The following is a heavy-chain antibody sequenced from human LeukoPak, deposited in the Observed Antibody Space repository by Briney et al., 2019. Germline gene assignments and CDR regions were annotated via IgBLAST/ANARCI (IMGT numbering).Heavy chain of an antibody. CDR3: ARTPAIAVVRGPDPIGYFDY. J-gene: IGHJ4*02. V-gene: IGHV2-5*01. Sequence: SGPTLAHPTQTLTLPRSFSGFLLSTTAVGVGWIRQPPVIALEYHAHTYWHDYNRCSPPLTSRLTITRDTSRNHVVLTMTNMDPVDTATYYCARTPAIAVVRGPDPIGYFDYWGQGTLVTVSS. D-gene: IGHD3-10*01. CDR2: TYWHDYN. CDR1: GFLLSTTAVG.